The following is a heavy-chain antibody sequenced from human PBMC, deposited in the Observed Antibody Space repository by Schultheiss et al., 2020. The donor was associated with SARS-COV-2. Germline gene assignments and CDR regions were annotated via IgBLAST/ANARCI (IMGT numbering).Heavy chain of an antibody. CDR2: ISYTGSP. CDR1: GSSITGFF. CDR3: ARATRVESLFSVRGGSFDF. V-gene: IGHV4-59*01. Sequence: SATLSLTCSVSGSSITGFFWTWIRQPPGKGLEWIGYISYTGSPSYNPSLKSRVTISIDTSKNQFSLKLGSVTAADTAVYFCARATRVESLFSVRGGSFDFWGRGAVVTGSS. J-gene: IGHJ4*02. D-gene: IGHD5-24*01.